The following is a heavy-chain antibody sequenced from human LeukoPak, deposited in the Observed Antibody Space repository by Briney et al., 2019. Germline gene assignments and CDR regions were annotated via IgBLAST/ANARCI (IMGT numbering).Heavy chain of an antibody. Sequence: GGTLSLSCVASGFTFSNYGMNWVRQAPGKGLEWVSGIVGSGVTTYYADSVKGRFTISRDNSKNTLYLHMNGLRVEDTAIYYCARDERWIQFNYWGQGTLVTVSS. V-gene: IGHV3-23*01. J-gene: IGHJ4*02. CDR3: ARDERWIQFNY. CDR1: GFTFSNYG. CDR2: IVGSGVTT. D-gene: IGHD5-18*01.